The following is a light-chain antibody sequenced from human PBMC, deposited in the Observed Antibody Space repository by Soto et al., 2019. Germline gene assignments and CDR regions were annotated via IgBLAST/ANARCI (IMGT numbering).Light chain of an antibody. Sequence: QSALTQPASVSGSPGQSITISCTGSSNDVGGYDYVSWYQQHPDKAPKLIIYEVTNRPSGVSNRFSGSKSGNTASLTISGLQAEDEADYYCSSYTSTSTWVFGGGTQLTVL. CDR2: EVT. CDR3: SSYTSTSTWV. V-gene: IGLV2-14*01. CDR1: SNDVGGYDY. J-gene: IGLJ3*02.